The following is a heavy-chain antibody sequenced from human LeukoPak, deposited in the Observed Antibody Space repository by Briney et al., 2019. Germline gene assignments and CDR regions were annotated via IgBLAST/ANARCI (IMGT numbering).Heavy chain of an antibody. Sequence: GGSLRLSCAASGFTFSSYALSWVRQAPGKGLEWVSAISGSGGSTYYADSVKGRFTISRDNSKNTLYLQMNSLRAEDTAVYYCAKDEWELLSFDYWGQGTLVTVSS. CDR2: ISGSGGST. V-gene: IGHV3-23*01. CDR3: AKDEWELLSFDY. J-gene: IGHJ4*02. CDR1: GFTFSSYA. D-gene: IGHD1-26*01.